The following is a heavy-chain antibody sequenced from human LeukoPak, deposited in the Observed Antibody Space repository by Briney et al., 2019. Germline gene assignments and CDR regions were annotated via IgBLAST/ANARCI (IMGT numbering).Heavy chain of an antibody. J-gene: IGHJ4*02. D-gene: IGHD4-17*01. CDR2: ISGVSTTI. Sequence: GGALRLSCAASGFTFSDYSMNWVRQAPGKGLEWVSYISGVSTTIYYADSVKGRFTISRDNAKNSLYLQMNSLRAEDTAVYYCARSFSDYGAYCFDSWGQGTLVAVSS. CDR1: GFTFSDYS. CDR3: ARSFSDYGAYCFDS. V-gene: IGHV3-48*01.